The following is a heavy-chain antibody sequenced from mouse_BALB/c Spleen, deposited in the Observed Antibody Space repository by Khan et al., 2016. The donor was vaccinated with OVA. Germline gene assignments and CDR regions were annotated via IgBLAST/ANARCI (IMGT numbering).Heavy chain of an antibody. Sequence: VQLKQSGPGLVKPSQSLSLTCTVTGYSITSDYAWDWIRQFPGNKLEWMGYISYGGSTSYNPSLKSRIYITRDTSKNQFFLQLNSVTTEDTATYYCARKNYYGYAMDYWGQGTSVTVSS. J-gene: IGHJ4*01. CDR3: ARKNYYGYAMDY. CDR1: GYSITSDYA. D-gene: IGHD1-1*01. CDR2: ISYGGST. V-gene: IGHV3-2*02.